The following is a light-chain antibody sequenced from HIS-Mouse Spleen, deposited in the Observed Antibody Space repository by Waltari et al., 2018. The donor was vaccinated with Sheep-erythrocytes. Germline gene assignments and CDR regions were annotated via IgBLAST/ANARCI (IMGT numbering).Light chain of an antibody. CDR1: TLRSYY. J-gene: IGLJ2*01. Sequence: SSELTQDPAVSVSLGQSVRITCQGDTLRSYYASWYQQKPGQAPVIVIYGKNNRPSGIPDRFSGSSSGNTASLTITGDQAEDEADYYCNSRDSSGNHRVVFGGGTKLTVL. CDR2: GKN. CDR3: NSRDSSGNHRVV. V-gene: IGLV3-19*01.